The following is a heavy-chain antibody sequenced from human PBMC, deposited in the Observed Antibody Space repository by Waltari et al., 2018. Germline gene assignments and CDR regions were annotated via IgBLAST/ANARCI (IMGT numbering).Heavy chain of an antibody. CDR3: GKASVVRKYNSIGYYADYFDY. D-gene: IGHD3-22*01. J-gene: IGHJ4*02. Sequence: EVQLVESGGGLVQPGRSLRLSCVASGFTFDDYAMHWVRQAPGKGLLWASGINWNSGSIGYAYSVKGRITISRDNAKNSLYLQMNSLRAEDTALYYCGKASVVRKYNSIGYYADYFDYWGQGTLVTVSS. CDR1: GFTFDDYA. V-gene: IGHV3-9*01. CDR2: INWNSGSI.